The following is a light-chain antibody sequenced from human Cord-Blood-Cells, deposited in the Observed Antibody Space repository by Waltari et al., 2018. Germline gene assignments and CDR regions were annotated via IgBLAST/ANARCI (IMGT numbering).Light chain of an antibody. CDR3: QQYNNGPPIT. CDR1: QSVSSN. Sequence: EIVMTQSPATLSVSPGERATLSCRANQSVSSNLAWYQQKPGQAPRLLIYGAATRATGIPARFSGSGSGTEFTLTISSLQSEDFAVYYWQQYNNGPPITFGQGTRLEIK. J-gene: IGKJ5*01. V-gene: IGKV3-15*01. CDR2: GAA.